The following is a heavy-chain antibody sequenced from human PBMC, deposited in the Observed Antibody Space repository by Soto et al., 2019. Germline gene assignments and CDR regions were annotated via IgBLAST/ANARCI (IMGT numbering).Heavy chain of an antibody. J-gene: IGHJ4*02. CDR3: ARDGGRHSGGIDY. D-gene: IGHD1-26*01. V-gene: IGHV1-69*13. CDR1: GGTFSSYS. Sequence: SVKVSCKASGGTFSSYSINWVRPAPGQGLEWMGEIIPIFGTANYAQKFQGRVTITADESTSTAYMELSSLRSEDTAVYYCARDGGRHSGGIDYWGQGTLVTVSS. CDR2: IIPIFGTA.